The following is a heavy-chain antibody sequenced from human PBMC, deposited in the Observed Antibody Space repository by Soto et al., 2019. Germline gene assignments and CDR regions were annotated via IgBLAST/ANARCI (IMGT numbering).Heavy chain of an antibody. D-gene: IGHD2-2*01. CDR1: GGTFSSYA. Sequence: SVKVSCKASGGTFSSYAISWVRQAPGQGLEWMGGIIPIFGTANYAQKFQGRVTITADKSTSTAYMELSGLRSDDTAVYYCARVTVVPAAVNWFDPWGQGTLVTVSS. CDR2: IIPIFGTA. V-gene: IGHV1-69*06. J-gene: IGHJ5*02. CDR3: ARVTVVPAAVNWFDP.